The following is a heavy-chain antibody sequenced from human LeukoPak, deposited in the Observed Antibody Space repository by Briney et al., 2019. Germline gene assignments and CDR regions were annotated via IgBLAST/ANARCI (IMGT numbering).Heavy chain of an antibody. J-gene: IGHJ6*03. Sequence: GASVKVSCKASGYTFTSYYMHWVRQAPGQGLEWMGIINPSGGSTNYAQKLQGRVTMTRDMSTSTVDMELSSLRSEDTAVYYCARDVHLGSWSGKNYYYYYMDVWGKGTTVTVSS. CDR1: GYTFTSYY. D-gene: IGHD3-3*01. V-gene: IGHV1-46*04. CDR2: INPSGGST. CDR3: ARDVHLGSWSGKNYYYYYMDV.